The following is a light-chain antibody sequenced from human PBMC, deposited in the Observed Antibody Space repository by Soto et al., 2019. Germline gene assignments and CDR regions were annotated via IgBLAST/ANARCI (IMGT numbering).Light chain of an antibody. V-gene: IGLV2-14*01. CDR1: STDVGGYNA. CDR2: EVT. J-gene: IGLJ1*01. CDR3: NSFRVSHLYV. Sequence: QSVLSQPASVSGSPEQTITISCTGTSTDVGGYNAVSWYQHHPGKAPKLIIYEVTHRPSGVSDRFSASKSGNTASLTISGLQAEDEADYYCNSFRVSHLYVFGTGTKVTVL.